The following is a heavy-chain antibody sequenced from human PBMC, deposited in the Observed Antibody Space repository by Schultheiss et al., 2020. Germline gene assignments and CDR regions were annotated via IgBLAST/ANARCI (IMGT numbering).Heavy chain of an antibody. J-gene: IGHJ4*02. D-gene: IGHD2-15*01. V-gene: IGHV4-34*01. CDR3: ARDDGVVAATYFDY. CDR2: INHSGST. CDR1: GGSFSGYY. Sequence: LSLTCAVYGGSFSGYYWSWTRQPPGKGLEWIGEINHSGSTNYNPSLKSRLTISVDTSKNQFSLKLSSVTAADTAVYYCARDDGVVAATYFDYWGQGTLVTVSS.